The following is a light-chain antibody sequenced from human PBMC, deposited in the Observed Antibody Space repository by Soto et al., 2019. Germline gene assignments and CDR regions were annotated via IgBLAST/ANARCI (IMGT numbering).Light chain of an antibody. J-gene: IGLJ3*02. CDR1: SSDIGRYDY. V-gene: IGLV2-14*03. CDR3: CSYRNSTTWV. Sequence: QSALPQPASVSGSPGQTITISCTGTSSDIGRYDYVSWYQQHPGTAPKLLIYNVSNRPSGVSNRFSGSKSANTASLTVSGLQAEDEANYYCCSYRNSTTWVFGGGTKLTVL. CDR2: NVS.